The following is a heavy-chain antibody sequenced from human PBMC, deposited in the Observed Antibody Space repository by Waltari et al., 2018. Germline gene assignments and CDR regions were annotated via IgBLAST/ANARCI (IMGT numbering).Heavy chain of an antibody. J-gene: IGHJ4*02. CDR3: ARDDVDSSNFGGF. D-gene: IGHD6-13*01. CDR2: IYPYNGNT. CDR1: GSIFSNYG. V-gene: IGHV1-18*01. Sequence: QLVQSGAEVKKPGASVKVSCKASGSIFSNYGITWVRTAPGQGLEWMGWIYPYNGNTKYEQNFQGRVTMTTDTSTTTAYMEIRSLRSDDTAIYYCARDDVDSSNFGGFWGQGTLVTVSS.